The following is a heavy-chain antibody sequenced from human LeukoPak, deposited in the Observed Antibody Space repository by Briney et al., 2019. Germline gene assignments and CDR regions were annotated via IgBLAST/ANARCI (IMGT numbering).Heavy chain of an antibody. CDR3: ARAGDYGDYGNYYYYGMDV. Sequence: ASVKVSCKASGYTFITYYMHWVRQAPGQGLEWMGIINPSGGSTSYAQKFQGRVTMTRDTSTSTVYMELSSLRSEDTAVYYCARAGDYGDYGNYYYYGMDVWGQGTTVTVSS. CDR1: GYTFITYY. D-gene: IGHD4-17*01. J-gene: IGHJ6*02. CDR2: INPSGGST. V-gene: IGHV1-46*01.